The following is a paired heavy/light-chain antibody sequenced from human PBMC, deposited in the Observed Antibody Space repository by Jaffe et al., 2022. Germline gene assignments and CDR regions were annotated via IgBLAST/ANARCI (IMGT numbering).Light chain of an antibody. CDR1: QTLRGGH. Sequence: EIVLTQSPGTLSLSPGERATLSCRASQTLRGGHLAWFQQKPGQAPRLLIYGASSRATGIPDRFSGSGSGTDFTLTISRLEPEDFAVYYCQQFVWSPHTFGQGTKLELK. J-gene: IGKJ2*01. V-gene: IGKV3-20*01. CDR3: QQFVWSPHT. CDR2: GAS.
Heavy chain of an antibody. V-gene: IGHV3-49*04. J-gene: IGHJ5*02. D-gene: IGHD5-12*01. CDR1: GIIVGDYG. CDR3: TREFHDGDDYRVEFAP. CDR2: IRTKRNGGTT. Sequence: EVQLVESGGGLVQPGQSLRLSCTSSGIIVGDYGVSWVRQAPGKGLEWVGIIRTKRNGGTTDYAASVKGRFSISRDDSKSIAYLQMNSLTTEDTGVYYCTREFHDGDDYRVEFAPWGQGTLVTVSS.